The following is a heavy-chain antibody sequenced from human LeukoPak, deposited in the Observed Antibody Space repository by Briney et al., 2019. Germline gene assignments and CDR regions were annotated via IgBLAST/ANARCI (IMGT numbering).Heavy chain of an antibody. Sequence: GGSLRLSCAASGFTFSAYYMSWIRQAPGKGLEWVSYISTTSSYTNHADSVKGRFTISRDNSKNPLYLQMSSLRVGEPAVYFFTKSLVMRKNVVSFDYWGQGALVTVSS. CDR2: ISTTSSYT. CDR3: TKSLVMRKNVVSFDY. D-gene: IGHD3-9*01. J-gene: IGHJ4*02. CDR1: GFTFSAYY. V-gene: IGHV3-11*03.